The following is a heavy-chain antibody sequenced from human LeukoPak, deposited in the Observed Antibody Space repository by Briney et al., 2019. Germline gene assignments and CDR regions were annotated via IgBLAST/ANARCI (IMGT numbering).Heavy chain of an antibody. Sequence: GGSLRLSCAASGFTFNDYDIHWVRQAPGKGLEWLSLITWNGAGIWYADSVKGRSTISRDNDRNSLSLQMNSLTPEDIGLYYCARVARRSGAGIWYFDLWGRGTHVTVSS. D-gene: IGHD3-10*01. V-gene: IGHV3-43D*03. CDR1: GFTFNDYD. CDR2: ITWNGAGI. CDR3: ARVARRSGAGIWYFDL. J-gene: IGHJ2*01.